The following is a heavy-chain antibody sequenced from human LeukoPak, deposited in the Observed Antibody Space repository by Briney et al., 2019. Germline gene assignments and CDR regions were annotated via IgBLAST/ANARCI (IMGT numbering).Heavy chain of an antibody. CDR1: GGSFSGYY. V-gene: IGHV4-34*01. D-gene: IGHD3-10*01. CDR2: VNHSGST. Sequence: SETLSLTCAVYGGSFSGYYWSWIRQPPGKGLEWIGEVNHSGSTNYNPSLKSRVTISLDTSRNQHSLKLSSVTAADTAIYYCESGTPQRWSSFWGQGTLVTVSS. J-gene: IGHJ4*02. CDR3: ESGTPQRWSSF.